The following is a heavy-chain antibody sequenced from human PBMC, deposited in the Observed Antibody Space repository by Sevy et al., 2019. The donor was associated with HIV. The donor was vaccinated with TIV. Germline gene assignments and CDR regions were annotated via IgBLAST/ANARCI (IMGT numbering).Heavy chain of an antibody. CDR2: IRNRPNRYTT. CDR1: GFAFSDHY. D-gene: IGHD2-21*01. CDR3: VRGPNCGVGGCQQISPYCLDV. J-gene: IGHJ6*03. V-gene: IGHV3-72*01. Sequence: GGSLRLSCAASGFAFSDHYVDWVRQAPGKGLEWVGRIRNRPNRYTTEYAESVEGRFTISRDDSRHSLYLQMNSLKTGDSAVYYCVRGPNCGVGGCQQISPYCLDVWGIGATVTVSS.